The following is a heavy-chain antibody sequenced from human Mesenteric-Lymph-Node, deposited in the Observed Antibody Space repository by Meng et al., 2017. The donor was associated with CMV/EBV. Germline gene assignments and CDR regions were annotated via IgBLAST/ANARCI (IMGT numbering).Heavy chain of an antibody. Sequence: GGSLRLSCAASGFTVSSTYVVWVRQAPGKGLEWVSVLHSDSRSYYAVSVKGQFTISRDNAKNSLYLQMNSLRAEDTAVYYCARGDRSVTGYYYYGMDVWGQGTTVTVSS. V-gene: IGHV3-66*01. CDR3: ARGDRSVTGYYYYGMDV. CDR2: LHSDSRS. D-gene: IGHD2-21*02. J-gene: IGHJ6*02. CDR1: GFTVSSTY.